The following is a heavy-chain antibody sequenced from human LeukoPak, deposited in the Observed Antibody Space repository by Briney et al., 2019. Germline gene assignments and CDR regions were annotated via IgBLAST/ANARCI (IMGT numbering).Heavy chain of an antibody. CDR3: AKEDLYYGMDV. V-gene: IGHV3-23*01. CDR2: ISDSGGST. Sequence: GGSLRLSCAASGFTFSGYAMSWVRQAPGKGLEWVSAISDSGGSTYYPDSVKGRLTISRDNSRNTLYLQSNSLRAEDTAVYYCAKEDLYYGMDVWGKGTTVTVSS. J-gene: IGHJ6*04. CDR1: GFTFSGYA.